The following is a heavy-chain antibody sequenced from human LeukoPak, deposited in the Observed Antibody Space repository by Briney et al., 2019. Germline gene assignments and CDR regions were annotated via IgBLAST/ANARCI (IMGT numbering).Heavy chain of an antibody. CDR2: IKQDGSEK. Sequence: GGSLRLSCAASGFTFSRYSMNWVRQAPGKGLEWVANIKQDGSEKYYVDSVKGRFTISRDNAKNSLYLQMNSLRAEDTAVYYCARDGVTMVRGVKVLDYYYYYMDVWGKGTTVTISS. J-gene: IGHJ6*03. V-gene: IGHV3-7*01. D-gene: IGHD3-10*01. CDR3: ARDGVTMVRGVKVLDYYYYYMDV. CDR1: GFTFSRYS.